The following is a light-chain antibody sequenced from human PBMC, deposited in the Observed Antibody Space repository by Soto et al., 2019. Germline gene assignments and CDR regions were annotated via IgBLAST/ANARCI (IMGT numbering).Light chain of an antibody. CDR3: QQYNNWPLT. Sequence: IVLTQSPCTLSLSPGERATISCRASQRVSTCLAWYQQRPGQAPRLLISEASNRATGIPARFSGSGSGTEFTLTISSLQSEDFAVYYCQQYNNWPLTFGEGTKVDI. CDR1: QRVSTC. V-gene: IGKV3D-15*01. CDR2: EAS. J-gene: IGKJ4*01.